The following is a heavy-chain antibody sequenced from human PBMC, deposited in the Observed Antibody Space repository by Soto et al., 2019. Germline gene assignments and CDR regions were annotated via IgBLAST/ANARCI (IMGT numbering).Heavy chain of an antibody. D-gene: IGHD2-15*01. Sequence: EVHLVESGGGLVKPGGSLRLSCAVSGFTFSTCTMNWVRQAPGTGLEWVSSISPSTSHIYYADSVKGRFTISRDNDKNSLFLQMNSLRAEDTAVYYCSGCSGGACHQNYGMDVWGQGARVTVSS. CDR2: ISPSTSHI. V-gene: IGHV3-21*01. J-gene: IGHJ6*02. CDR1: GFTFSTCT. CDR3: SGCSGGACHQNYGMDV.